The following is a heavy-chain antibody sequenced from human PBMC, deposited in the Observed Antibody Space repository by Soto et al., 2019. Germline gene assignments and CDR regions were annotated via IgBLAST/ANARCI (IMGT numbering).Heavy chain of an antibody. J-gene: IGHJ5*02. V-gene: IGHV1-18*01. CDR3: AISLSYGSGSPETRSPNWFDP. Sequence: AASVNVSCKGSGYTFTSYGISWVRQAPGQGLEWMGWISAYNGNTNYAQKLQGRVTMTTDTSTSTAYMELRSLRSDDTAVYYCAISLSYGSGSPETRSPNWFDPWGQGTLVTVSS. D-gene: IGHD3-10*01. CDR1: GYTFTSYG. CDR2: ISAYNGNT.